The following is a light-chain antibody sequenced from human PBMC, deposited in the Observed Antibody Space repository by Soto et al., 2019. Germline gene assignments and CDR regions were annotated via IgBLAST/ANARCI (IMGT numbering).Light chain of an antibody. V-gene: IGKV3-20*01. Sequence: EIVLTQTPGILSLSPGQRDTLSCRASQSVSSSYLAWYQQKLGQAPRLLIYGASSRATGIPDRFSGSGSGTDFTLTISRLEPEDFAVYYCQQYGSSPKTFGQGTNLEIK. CDR1: QSVSSSY. J-gene: IGKJ2*01. CDR2: GAS. CDR3: QQYGSSPKT.